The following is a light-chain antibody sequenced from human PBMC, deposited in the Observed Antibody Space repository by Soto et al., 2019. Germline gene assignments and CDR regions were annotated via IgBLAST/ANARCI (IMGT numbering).Light chain of an antibody. J-gene: IGLJ1*01. CDR1: SSNIGAGYD. Sequence: VLTQPPPVSGAPGQRVPISCTWRSSNIGAGYDVHWYQQLPGTAPKLLIYGNSNRPSGVPDRFSGSKSGTSASLAITGLQAEDEADYYCQSYDSSLSGSYVFGTGTKVTVL. CDR3: QSYDSSLSGSYV. CDR2: GNS. V-gene: IGLV1-40*01.